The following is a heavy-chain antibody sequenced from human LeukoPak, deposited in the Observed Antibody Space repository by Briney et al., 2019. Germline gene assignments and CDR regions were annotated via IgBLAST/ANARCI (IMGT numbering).Heavy chain of an antibody. V-gene: IGHV3-7*04. CDR1: GFTFSNYW. Sequence: PGGSLRLSCAASGFTFSNYWMSWVRQAPGKGLEWAANINQDGSEKSYVDSVEGRFTISRDNAKKSLYLHVNSLRAEDTAVYYCARDIYGGHDYWGQGTLLTVSS. J-gene: IGHJ4*02. CDR3: ARDIYGGHDY. CDR2: INQDGSEK. D-gene: IGHD2-21*01.